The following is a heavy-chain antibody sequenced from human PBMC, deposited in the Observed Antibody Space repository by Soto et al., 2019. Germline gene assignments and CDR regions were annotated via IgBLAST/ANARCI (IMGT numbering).Heavy chain of an antibody. CDR2: INHTGGST. Sequence: QVHLVQSGAEVKKPGASVKVSCKASGYIFINHYIHWVRQAPGQGLEWIGIINHTGGSTNSAQKFRGRVTMARETSTSTVYMDLSSLRSDDTAVYYCARDLAAADYWGQGTLVTVSS. V-gene: IGHV1-46*01. CDR3: ARDLAAADY. CDR1: GYIFINHY. D-gene: IGHD6-13*01. J-gene: IGHJ4*02.